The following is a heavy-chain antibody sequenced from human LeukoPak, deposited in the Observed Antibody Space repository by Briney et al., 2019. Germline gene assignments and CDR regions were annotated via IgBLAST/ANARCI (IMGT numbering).Heavy chain of an antibody. J-gene: IGHJ4*02. V-gene: IGHV3-30*18. CDR1: GFTFSSYG. Sequence: GGSLRLSCAASGFTFSSYGMHWVRQAPGKGLEWVAVTSYDGSNKYYADSVKGRFTISRDNSKNALYLQMNSLRAEDTAVYYCAKDLGVDTAMALDYWGQGTLVTVSS. CDR3: AKDLGVDTAMALDY. D-gene: IGHD5-18*01. CDR2: TSYDGSNK.